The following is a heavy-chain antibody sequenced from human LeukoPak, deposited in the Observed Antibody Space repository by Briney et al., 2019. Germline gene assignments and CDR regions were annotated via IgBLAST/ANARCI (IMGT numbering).Heavy chain of an antibody. CDR3: ARDRDWGLYWYFDL. CDR1: GGSISSYY. CDR2: IYYSGST. Sequence: SETLSLTCTVSGGSISSYYWSWIRQPAGKGLEWIGYIYYSGSTNYNPSLKSRVTISVDTSKNQFSLKLSSVTAADTAVYYCARDRDWGLYWYFDLWGRGTLVTVSS. D-gene: IGHD3/OR15-3a*01. J-gene: IGHJ2*01. V-gene: IGHV4-59*01.